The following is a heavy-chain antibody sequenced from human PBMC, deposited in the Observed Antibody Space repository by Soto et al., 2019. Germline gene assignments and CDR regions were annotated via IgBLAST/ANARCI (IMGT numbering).Heavy chain of an antibody. Sequence: SETLSLTCTVSGGSISSYYWSWIRQPPGKGLEWIGYIYYSGSTNYNPSLKSRVTISVDTSKNQFSLKLSSVTAADTAVYYCAREAKNPGSGSLIPYYFDCWGQGTLVTVSS. J-gene: IGHJ4*02. CDR1: GGSISSYY. V-gene: IGHV4-59*12. CDR2: IYYSGST. D-gene: IGHD3-10*01. CDR3: AREAKNPGSGSLIPYYFDC.